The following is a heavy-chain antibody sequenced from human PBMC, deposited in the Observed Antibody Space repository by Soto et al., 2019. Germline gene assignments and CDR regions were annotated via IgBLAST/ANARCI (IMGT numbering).Heavy chain of an antibody. J-gene: IGHJ4*02. CDR1: GYTLTELS. CDR2: FDPEDGET. CDR3: ATATLSSSAEFDY. V-gene: IGHV1-24*01. D-gene: IGHD6-6*01. Sequence: GASVKVSWKVSGYTLTELSMHWVRQAPGKGLEWMGGFDPEDGETIYAQKFQGRVTMTEDTSTDTAYMELSSLRSEDTAVYYCATATLSSSAEFDYWGQGTLVTVSS.